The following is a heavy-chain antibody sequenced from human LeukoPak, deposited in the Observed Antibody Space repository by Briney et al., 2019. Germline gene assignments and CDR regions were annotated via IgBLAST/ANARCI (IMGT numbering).Heavy chain of an antibody. D-gene: IGHD1-20*01. J-gene: IGHJ4*02. CDR1: TFTFRSYA. Sequence: PGGSLRLSCAASTFTFRSYAMSWVRQAGGKGLEWVSAISGSGGSTYYADSVKGRFTISRDNSKNTLYLQMSSLRAEDTAVYYCAKPKDNSLYCFDYWGQGTLVTVFS. CDR2: ISGSGGST. CDR3: AKPKDNSLYCFDY. V-gene: IGHV3-23*01.